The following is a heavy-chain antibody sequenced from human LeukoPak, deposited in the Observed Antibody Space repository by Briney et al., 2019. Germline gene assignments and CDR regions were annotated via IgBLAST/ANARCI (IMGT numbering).Heavy chain of an antibody. V-gene: IGHV3-30*02. J-gene: IGHJ4*02. D-gene: IGHD1-26*01. CDR2: IRYDGRSE. CDR1: EFILSDYD. Sequence: PGGSLRLSCAASEFILSDYDMHWVRQAPGKGMEWVALIRYDGRSEYYSGYMQGRFTISRDNSKNNLFLNMNNLGPEDTAVYFCARTRLGTSTSFYFDLWGQGTLVTVSS. CDR3: ARTRLGTSTSFYFDL.